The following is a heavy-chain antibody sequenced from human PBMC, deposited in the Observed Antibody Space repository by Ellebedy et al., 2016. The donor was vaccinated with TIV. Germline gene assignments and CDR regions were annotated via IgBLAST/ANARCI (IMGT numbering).Heavy chain of an antibody. CDR3: TKDGSGTMNF. CDR1: GFTFRTSW. V-gene: IGHV3-7*01. CDR2: MNGDGNER. Sequence: GESLKISCAVSGFTFRTSWMSWVRQAPGQGLEWVANMNGDGNERYYVDSVEGRFTIYRDNTRNSLYLQMNSLRADDTAVYYCTKDGSGTMNFWGQGTLVTVSS. D-gene: IGHD1-1*01. J-gene: IGHJ4*02.